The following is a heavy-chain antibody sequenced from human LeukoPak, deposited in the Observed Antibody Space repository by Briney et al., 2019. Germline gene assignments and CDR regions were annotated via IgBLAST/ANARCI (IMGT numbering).Heavy chain of an antibody. D-gene: IGHD2-2*01. CDR3: ARGDCSSTSCYSPNWFDP. CDR2: IYYSGST. V-gene: IGHV4-59*01. J-gene: IGHJ5*02. Sequence: SETLPLTCTVSGGSISSYYWSWIRQPPGKGLEWIGYIYYSGSTNYNPSLKSRVPISVDTSKNQFSLKLSSVTAADTAVYYCARGDCSSTSCYSPNWFDPWGQGTLVTVSS. CDR1: GGSISSYY.